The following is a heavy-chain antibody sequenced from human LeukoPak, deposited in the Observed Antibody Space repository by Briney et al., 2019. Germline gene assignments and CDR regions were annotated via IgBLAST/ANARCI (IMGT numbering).Heavy chain of an antibody. Sequence: PGGSLRLSCAASGFTFDDYAMHWVRQAPGKGLEWVSGISWNSGSIGYADSVKGRFTISRDNAKNSLYLQMNSLRAEDTALYYCAKGVVGATTANFDCWGQGTLVTVSS. J-gene: IGHJ4*02. CDR3: AKGVVGATTANFDC. D-gene: IGHD1-26*01. CDR1: GFTFDDYA. V-gene: IGHV3-9*01. CDR2: ISWNSGSI.